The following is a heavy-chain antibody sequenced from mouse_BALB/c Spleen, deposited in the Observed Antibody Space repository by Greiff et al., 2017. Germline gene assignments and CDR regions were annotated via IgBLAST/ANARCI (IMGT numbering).Heavy chain of an antibody. CDR1: GYTFTDYN. CDR2: IYPYNGGT. J-gene: IGHJ2*01. V-gene: IGHV1S29*02. D-gene: IGHD4-1*01. Sequence: EVKLRESGPELVKPGASVKISCKASGYTFTDYNMHWVKQSHGKSLEWIGYIYPYNGGTGYNQKFKSKATLTVDNSSSTAYMELRSLTSEDSAVYYCAREGAKTWGDYWGQGTTLTVSS. CDR3: AREGAKTWGDY.